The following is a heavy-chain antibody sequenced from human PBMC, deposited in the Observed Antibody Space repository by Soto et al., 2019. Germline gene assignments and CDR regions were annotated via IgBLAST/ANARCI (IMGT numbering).Heavy chain of an antibody. J-gene: IGHJ6*02. D-gene: IGHD2-2*01. V-gene: IGHV6-1*01. CDR1: ADSVSSNSAA. CDR3: ARGVQVRYCSSTSCYYYYYGMDV. Sequence: PSQTLSLTCAVSADSVSSNSAAWNCIRQSPSRGLEWLGGRDYRSKWYNDYAVSVKSRITINPDTSKNQFSLQLNSVTPEDTAVYYCARGVQVRYCSSTSCYYYYYGMDVWGQGTTVTSP. CDR2: RDYRSKWYN.